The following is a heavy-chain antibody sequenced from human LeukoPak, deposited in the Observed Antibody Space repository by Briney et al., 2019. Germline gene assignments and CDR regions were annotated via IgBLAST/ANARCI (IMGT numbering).Heavy chain of an antibody. CDR2: ISSSGSTI. CDR1: GFTFSDYY. V-gene: IGHV3-11*04. D-gene: IGHD3-10*01. J-gene: IGHJ6*03. CDR3: ARDKRGFGELYLYYYYYYMDV. Sequence: KPGGSLRLSCAASGFTFSDYYMSWIRQAPGKGLEWVSYISSSGSTIYYADSVKGRFTISRDNAKNSLYLQMNSLRVEDTAVYYCARDKRGFGELYLYYYYYYMDVWGKGTTVTVSS.